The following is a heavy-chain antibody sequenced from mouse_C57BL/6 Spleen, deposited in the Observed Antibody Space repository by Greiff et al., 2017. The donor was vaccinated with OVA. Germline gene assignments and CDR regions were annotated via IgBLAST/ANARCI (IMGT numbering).Heavy chain of an antibody. CDR1: GFTFSDYG. CDR2: ISSGSSTI. V-gene: IGHV5-17*01. CDR3: AKGDDGYLYYFDY. D-gene: IGHD2-3*01. J-gene: IGHJ2*01. Sequence: EVQVVESGGGLVKPGGSLKLSCAASGFTFSDYGMHWVRQAPEKGLEWVAYISSGSSTIYYADTVKGRFTISRDNAKNTLFLQMTSLRSEDTAMYYCAKGDDGYLYYFDYWGQGTTLTVSS.